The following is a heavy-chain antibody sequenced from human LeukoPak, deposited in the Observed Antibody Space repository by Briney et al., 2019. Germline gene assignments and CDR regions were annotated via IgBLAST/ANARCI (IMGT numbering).Heavy chain of an antibody. J-gene: IGHJ4*02. D-gene: IGHD1-1*01. CDR1: GFTFDDYA. V-gene: IGHV3-9*03. CDR3: AKDGTGRGFDY. CDR2: ISWNSGSI. Sequence: PGGSLRLSCAASGFTFDDYAMHWVRQAPGKGLEWVSGISWNSGSIGYADSVKGQFTISRDNAKNSLYLQMNSLRAEDMALYYCAKDGTGRGFDYWGQGTLVTVSS.